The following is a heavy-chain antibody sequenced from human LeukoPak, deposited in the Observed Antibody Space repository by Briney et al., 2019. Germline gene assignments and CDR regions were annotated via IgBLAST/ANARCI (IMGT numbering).Heavy chain of an antibody. Sequence: ASVKVSCKASGYTFTGYYMHWVRQAPGQGREWMGWINPNIGGANYAQKFQGRVTMTRDTSLSTAYMEQSRLRSHETAAYYCAIVRARQDGFGVDYWGQGTLVTVSS. CDR2: INPNIGGA. V-gene: IGHV1-2*02. D-gene: IGHD3-10*01. CDR3: AIVRARQDGFGVDY. J-gene: IGHJ4*02. CDR1: GYTFTGYY.